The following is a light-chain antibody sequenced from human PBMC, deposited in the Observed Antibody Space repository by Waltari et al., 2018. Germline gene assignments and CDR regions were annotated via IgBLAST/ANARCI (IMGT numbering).Light chain of an antibody. Sequence: QSALTQPASVSGTPGQSLPIPCTGTNSHVGNYNLVSWYQHHPGEAPKLMICEVIKRPSGVSNRFSGSKSGNTASLTISGLQAEDEADYYCCSYAGSGTYVFGTGTKVTVL. J-gene: IGLJ1*01. CDR3: CSYAGSGTYV. CDR1: NSHVGNYNL. V-gene: IGLV2-23*02. CDR2: EVI.